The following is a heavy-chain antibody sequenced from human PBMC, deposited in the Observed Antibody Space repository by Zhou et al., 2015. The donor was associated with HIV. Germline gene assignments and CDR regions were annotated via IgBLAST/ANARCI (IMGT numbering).Heavy chain of an antibody. D-gene: IGHD4-11*01. CDR3: ARARGGPSNYLSFDY. J-gene: IGHJ4*02. Sequence: QVQLVQSGAEVKKPGSSVKVSCKASGGTFSSYTISWVRQAPGQGLEWMGRIIPILGIANYAQKFQGRVTITADKSTSTAYMELSSLRSEDTAVYYCARARGGPSNYLSFDYWGQGTLVTVSS. CDR2: IIPILGIA. V-gene: IGHV1-69*02. CDR1: GGTFSSYT.